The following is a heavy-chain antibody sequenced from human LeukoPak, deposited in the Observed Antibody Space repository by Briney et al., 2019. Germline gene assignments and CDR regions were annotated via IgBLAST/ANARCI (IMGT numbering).Heavy chain of an antibody. J-gene: IGHJ6*02. CDR3: ARDPGYCSGGSCPRYYYYYYGMDV. D-gene: IGHD2-15*01. CDR1: GYTFTSYY. CDR2: INPSGGST. V-gene: IGHV1-46*01. Sequence: GASVKVSCKASGYTFTSYYMHWVRQAPGQGLEWMGIINPSGGSTSYAQKFQGRVTMTRDTSTSTVYKELSSLRSEDTAVYYCARDPGYCSGGSCPRYYYYYYGMDVWGQGTTVTVSS.